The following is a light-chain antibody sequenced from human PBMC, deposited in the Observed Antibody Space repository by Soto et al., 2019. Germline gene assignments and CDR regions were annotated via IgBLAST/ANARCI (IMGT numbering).Light chain of an antibody. V-gene: IGLV2-14*01. J-gene: IGLJ3*02. CDR2: EVS. CDR3: GSYTTINTWV. CDR1: SSDVGGYNY. Sequence: QSALTQPASVSGSPGQSITISCTGTSSDVGGYNYVSWYQQHPGKAPKLMIYEVSNRPSGLSNRFSGSKSGNTASLTISGLQAEDEADYYCGSYTTINTWVFGGGTKLTVL.